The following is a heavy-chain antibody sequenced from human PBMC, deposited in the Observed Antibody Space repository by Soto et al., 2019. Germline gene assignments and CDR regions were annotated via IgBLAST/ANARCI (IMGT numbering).Heavy chain of an antibody. CDR1: GFTFSSYW. J-gene: IGHJ4*02. V-gene: IGHV3-7*01. D-gene: IGHD1-26*01. CDR3: VRDRSGSYLEGFDY. Sequence: EVQLVESGGGLVHLGGSRRLSCAASGFTFSSYWMTWVRQAPGKGLEWVANIKHDGSEKYYVDSVKGRFTISRDNARNSVFLEMKSLRAEDTAVYSCVRDRSGSYLEGFDYWGQGTLGTVS. CDR2: IKHDGSEK.